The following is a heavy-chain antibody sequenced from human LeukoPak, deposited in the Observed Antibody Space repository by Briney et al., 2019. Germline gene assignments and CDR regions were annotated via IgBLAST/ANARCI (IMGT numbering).Heavy chain of an antibody. CDR2: IIPILGIA. CDR3: ARGGRYYYDSSGGFDY. J-gene: IGHJ4*02. D-gene: IGHD3-22*01. CDR1: GGTFSSYA. V-gene: IGHV1-69*04. Sequence: ASVKVSCKASGGTFSSYAISWVRQAPGQGLEWMGRIIPILGIANYAQKFQGRVTITADKSTSTAYMELGSLRSEDTAVYYCARGGRYYYDSSGGFDYWGQGTLVTVSS.